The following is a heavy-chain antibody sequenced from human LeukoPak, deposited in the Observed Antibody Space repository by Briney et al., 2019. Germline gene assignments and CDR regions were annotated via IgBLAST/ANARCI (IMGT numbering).Heavy chain of an antibody. CDR3: ARQLGYCSSGNCYFDS. J-gene: IGHJ4*02. CDR2: LASGASP. D-gene: IGHD2-2*01. CDR1: GFTFSTYA. V-gene: IGHV3-23*01. Sequence: GGSLRLSCAASGFTFSTYAMSWVRQAPGKGLEWVSALASGASPSYADSVKGRFTISRDNSKNTLYLQLNSLTAEDTAVCYCARQLGYCSSGNCYFDSWGQGTLVTVSS.